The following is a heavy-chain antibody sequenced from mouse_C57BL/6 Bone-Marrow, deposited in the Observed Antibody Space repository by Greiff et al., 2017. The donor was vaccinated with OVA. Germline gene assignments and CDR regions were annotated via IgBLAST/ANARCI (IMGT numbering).Heavy chain of an antibody. V-gene: IGHV1-69*01. Sequence: VKLQQPGAELVMPGASVKLSCKASGYTFTSYWMHWVKQRPGQGLEWIGEIDPSDSYTNYNQKFKGKSTLTVDKSSSTAYMQLSSLTSEDSAVYYCAREGFYYDYDEGFAYWGQGTLVTVSA. CDR3: AREGFYYDYDEGFAY. J-gene: IGHJ3*01. CDR1: GYTFTSYW. CDR2: IDPSDSYT. D-gene: IGHD2-4*01.